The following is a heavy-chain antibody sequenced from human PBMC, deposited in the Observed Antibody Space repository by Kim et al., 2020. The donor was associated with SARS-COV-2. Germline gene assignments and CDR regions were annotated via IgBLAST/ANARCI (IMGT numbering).Heavy chain of an antibody. Sequence: GGSLRLSCAASGFTFSSYGMHWVRQAPGKGLEWVAVIWNDGSNKYYADSVKGRFTISRDNSKNTLYLQMNSLRVEDTAVYYCARDRAALPTVQANWYFDLWGRGSLVTVSS. V-gene: IGHV3-33*01. J-gene: IGHJ2*01. CDR1: GFTFSSYG. CDR2: IWNDGSNK. D-gene: IGHD1-1*01. CDR3: ARDRAALPTVQANWYFDL.